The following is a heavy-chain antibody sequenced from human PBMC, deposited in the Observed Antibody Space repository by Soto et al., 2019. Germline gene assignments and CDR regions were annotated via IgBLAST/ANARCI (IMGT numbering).Heavy chain of an antibody. CDR2: ISYDGSNK. V-gene: IGHV3-30*18. J-gene: IGHJ4*02. CDR1: GFTFSSYG. Sequence: QVQLVESGGGVGQPGRSLRLSCAASGFTFSSYGMHWVRQAPGKGLEWVAVISYDGSNKYYADSVKGRFTISRDNSKNTLSLQMNSLRAEDTAVYYCAKGDEFYFDYWGQGTLVTVSS. D-gene: IGHD3-10*01. CDR3: AKGDEFYFDY.